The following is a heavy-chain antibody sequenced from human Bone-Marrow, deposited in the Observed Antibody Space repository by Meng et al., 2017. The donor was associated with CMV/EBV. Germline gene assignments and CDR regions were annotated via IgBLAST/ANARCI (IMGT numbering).Heavy chain of an antibody. Sequence: ASVKVSCKTSGYSFTTFGISWVRQAPGHGLEWMGWISGYNGNTDYAERLQGRVTRTTDTSTSTAYMEMKNLRSDDTAVYYCARDTRITGTTGPMRSWGQGTLVTVSS. D-gene: IGHD1-7*01. CDR3: ARDTRITGTTGPMRS. J-gene: IGHJ4*02. V-gene: IGHV1-18*01. CDR2: ISGYNGNT. CDR1: GYSFTTFG.